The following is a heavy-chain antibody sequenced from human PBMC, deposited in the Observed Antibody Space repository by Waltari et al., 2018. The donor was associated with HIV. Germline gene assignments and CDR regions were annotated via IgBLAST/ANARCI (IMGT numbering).Heavy chain of an antibody. J-gene: IGHJ6*02. CDR2: LSYDGSDK. CDR3: ARRGVLTYYYTMDV. Sequence: QVQLVESGGGVVQPGRSLRLSCAASGFTFRTHGMHWLRQAPGKGLEWVAVLSYDGSDKYYADSVRGRFTISRDNSKNTLYLQMNNLRAEDTAVYFCARRGVLTYYYTMDVWGQGTTVTVSS. CDR1: GFTFRTHG. D-gene: IGHD3-10*01. V-gene: IGHV3-33*05.